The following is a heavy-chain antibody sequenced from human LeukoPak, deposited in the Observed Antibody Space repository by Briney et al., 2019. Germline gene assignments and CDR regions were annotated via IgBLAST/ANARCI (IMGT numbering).Heavy chain of an antibody. V-gene: IGHV1-69*04. CDR3: ATTNDGGGYQWGDFFDF. J-gene: IGHJ4*02. D-gene: IGHD3-22*01. CDR2: IIPNLGTT. CDR1: GGTSNSHA. Sequence: SVKVSCKASGGTSNSHAISWVRQAPGQGLEWMGRIIPNLGTTTRAQNLQDRVPLTADKSTNAAYMELTSLTSDDPAVYYCATTNDGGGYQWGDFFDFWGQGTLVTVPS.